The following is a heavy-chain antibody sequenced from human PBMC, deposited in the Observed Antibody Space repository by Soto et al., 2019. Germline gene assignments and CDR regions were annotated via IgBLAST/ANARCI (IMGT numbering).Heavy chain of an antibody. D-gene: IGHD3-22*01. Sequence: SVKVSCKASGGTFNTYVITWVRQAPGQGLEWMGGVIPIFGTANYAQKFQGRVTITADKSTSTAYMELNSLRSEDTAVYYCAGGLGGSGYSAFDYWGQGTLVTVSS. V-gene: IGHV1-69*06. CDR3: AGGLGGSGYSAFDY. CDR1: GGTFNTYV. J-gene: IGHJ4*02. CDR2: VIPIFGTA.